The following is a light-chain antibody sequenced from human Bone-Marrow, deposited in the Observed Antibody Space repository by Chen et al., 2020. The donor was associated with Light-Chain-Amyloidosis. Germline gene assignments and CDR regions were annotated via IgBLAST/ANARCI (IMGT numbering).Light chain of an antibody. Sequence: QSALTQPASVSGTPGQSTTIAYPGTSSDVGGDNHVSWYQQHPDKAPKLMIYELTNQPSWVPDRFSGSKSDNTASLTISGLQTEDEADYFCSSYTITNTLVFGSGTRVTVL. J-gene: IGLJ1*01. CDR1: SSDVGGDNH. CDR2: ELT. CDR3: SSYTITNTLV. V-gene: IGLV2-14*01.